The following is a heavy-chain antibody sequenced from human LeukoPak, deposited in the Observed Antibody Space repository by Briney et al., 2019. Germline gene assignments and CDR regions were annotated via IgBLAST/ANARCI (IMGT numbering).Heavy chain of an antibody. J-gene: IGHJ4*02. Sequence: GRSPRLSCAASGFIFSHYAMHWVRQAPGKGLEWVALISSDGSKTYHADSVKGRFSISRDNSKNTLYLQLNSLRAEDTSVYYCARDSTYWYDSGSSGPHYFDYWGQGTLVTVSS. V-gene: IGHV3-30*01. D-gene: IGHD3-10*01. CDR2: ISSDGSKT. CDR3: ARDSTYWYDSGSSGPHYFDY. CDR1: GFIFSHYA.